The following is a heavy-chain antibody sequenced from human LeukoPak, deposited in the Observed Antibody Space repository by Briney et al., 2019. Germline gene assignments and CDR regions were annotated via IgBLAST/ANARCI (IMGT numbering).Heavy chain of an antibody. V-gene: IGHV1-69*13. CDR2: IIPIFGTA. Sequence: SVKVSCKASGGTFSSYAISWVRQAPGQGLEWMGGIIPIFGTANYAQKFQGRVTITADESTSTAYMELSSLRSEDTAVYYCARDLRDGYNTEDVDYWGQGTLVTVSS. CDR1: GGTFSSYA. D-gene: IGHD5-24*01. CDR3: ARDLRDGYNTEDVDY. J-gene: IGHJ4*02.